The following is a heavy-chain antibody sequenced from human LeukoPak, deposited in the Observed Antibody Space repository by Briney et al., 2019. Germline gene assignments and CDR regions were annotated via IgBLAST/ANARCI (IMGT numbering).Heavy chain of an antibody. J-gene: IGHJ4*02. D-gene: IGHD5/OR15-5a*01. CDR2: IKQDESEK. V-gene: IGHV3-7*01. Sequence: GGSLRLSCAASGFTFSNYWMTWVRQAPGKGLEWVANIKQDESEKYYLDSVKGRFTISRDNAKKSLFLQMNSLRAEDTAVYYCARSTPSLDSWGQGTLVTVSP. CDR3: ARSTPSLDS. CDR1: GFTFSNYW.